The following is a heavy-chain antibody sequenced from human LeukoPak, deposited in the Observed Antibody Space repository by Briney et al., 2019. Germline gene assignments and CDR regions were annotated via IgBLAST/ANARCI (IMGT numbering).Heavy chain of an antibody. CDR3: ARQDTAMVTGPIDY. J-gene: IGHJ4*02. D-gene: IGHD5-18*01. CDR1: GFTFDDYA. V-gene: IGHV3-9*01. Sequence: GGSLRLSCAASGFTFDDYAMHWVRQAPGKGLEWVSGISWNSGSIGYADSVKGRFTISRDNAKNSLYLQMNSLRAEDTAVYYCARQDTAMVTGPIDYWGQGTLVTVSS. CDR2: ISWNSGSI.